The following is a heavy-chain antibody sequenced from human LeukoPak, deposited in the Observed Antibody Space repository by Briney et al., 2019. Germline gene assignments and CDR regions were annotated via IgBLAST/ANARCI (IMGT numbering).Heavy chain of an antibody. V-gene: IGHV1-69*04. Sequence: SVTVSFTSSVGTFTIYAISWVRQAQGQGLEWMGRIITILGIANYAHKFQGRVTITSDKSTSTAYMELRSLRSEDTAVYYCARQHQGMDVWGQGTTVTVSS. CDR2: IITILGIA. J-gene: IGHJ6*02. CDR1: VGTFTIYA. CDR3: ARQHQGMDV.